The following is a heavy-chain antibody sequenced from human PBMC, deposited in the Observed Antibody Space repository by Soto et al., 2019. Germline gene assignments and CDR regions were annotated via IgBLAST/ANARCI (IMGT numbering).Heavy chain of an antibody. CDR1: GFTFDDYA. CDR2: ISSNSGSI. CDR3: VKDSEGSVSPDSDY. D-gene: IGHD3-10*01. J-gene: IGHJ4*02. Sequence: EVQLVESGGGLVQPGRSLRLSCAASGFTFDDYAMHWVRQAPGKGLEWVSGISSNSGSIGYADSVKGRFTISRDNPKKSLYLQMNGLRAEDSALYYCVKDSEGSVSPDSDYWGQGTLVTVSS. V-gene: IGHV3-9*01.